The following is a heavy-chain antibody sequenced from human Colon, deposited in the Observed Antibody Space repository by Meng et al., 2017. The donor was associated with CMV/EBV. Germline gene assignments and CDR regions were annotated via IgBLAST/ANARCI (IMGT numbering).Heavy chain of an antibody. CDR1: EFSLSTPGVG. CDR2: IYWNDDK. V-gene: IGHV2-5*01. Sequence: SGPTLVKPTQTLTLTCTFSEFSLSTPGVGVGWIRQPPGKALEWLALIYWNDDKRYSPSLQTRLTITKDTSKNQVDLAMTNMDPVDTATYYCAHNGGLEFAPGVFDYWGQGMLVTVSS. D-gene: IGHD3-16*01. CDR3: AHNGGLEFAPGVFDY. J-gene: IGHJ4*02.